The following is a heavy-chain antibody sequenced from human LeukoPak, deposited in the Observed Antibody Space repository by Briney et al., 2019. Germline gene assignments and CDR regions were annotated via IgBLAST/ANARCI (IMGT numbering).Heavy chain of an antibody. CDR3: ARIGTPTIFGVVITEAFDI. D-gene: IGHD3-3*01. J-gene: IGHJ3*02. Sequence: GGSLRLSCAASGFTFSDYYMSWIRQAPGKGLEWVSYISSSGSTIYYADSVKGRFTISRDNAKNSLYLQMNSLRAEDTAVYYCARIGTPTIFGVVITEAFDIRGQGTMVTVSS. CDR2: ISSSGSTI. CDR1: GFTFSDYY. V-gene: IGHV3-11*01.